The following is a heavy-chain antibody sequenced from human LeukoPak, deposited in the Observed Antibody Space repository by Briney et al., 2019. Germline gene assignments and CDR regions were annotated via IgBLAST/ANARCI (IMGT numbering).Heavy chain of an antibody. CDR2: MNPNSGNT. V-gene: IGHV1-8*01. Sequence: ASVKVPCKASGYTFTTCDINWVRQATGQGLEWMGWMNPNSGNTGYAQSFQGRATMTRDTSISTAYMELSNLRSEDTAIYYCTRGSSGRRDYWGQGTLVTVSS. J-gene: IGHJ4*02. CDR1: GYTFTTCD. CDR3: TRGSSGRRDY. D-gene: IGHD6-19*01.